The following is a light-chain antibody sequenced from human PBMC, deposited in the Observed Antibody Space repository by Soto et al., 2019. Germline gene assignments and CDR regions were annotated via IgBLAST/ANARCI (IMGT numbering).Light chain of an antibody. CDR1: QSVDSSF. Sequence: EIVLTQSPGSLSLSPGERATLSCRASQSVDSSFFAWYQQKPGQAPRLLIYGASNRATGIPDRFSGSGSGTDFTLTISRLEPEDFAVYYFHQYVSSVTFGQGTKVEIK. J-gene: IGKJ1*01. CDR2: GAS. V-gene: IGKV3-20*01. CDR3: HQYVSSVT.